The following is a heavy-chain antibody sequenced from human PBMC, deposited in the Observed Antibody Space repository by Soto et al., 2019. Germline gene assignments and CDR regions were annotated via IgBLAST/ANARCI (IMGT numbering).Heavy chain of an antibody. CDR2: IDPSDSYT. J-gene: IGHJ6*02. D-gene: IGHD3-16*02. V-gene: IGHV5-10-1*01. CDR1: GYSFTSYW. Sequence: GESLKISCKGSGYSFTSYWISWVRQMPGKGREWMGRIDPSDSYTNYSPSFQGHVTISADKSISTAYLQWSSLKASDTAMYYCARLSTGYYYYSGMDVWGQGTTVTVSS. CDR3: ARLSTGYYYYSGMDV.